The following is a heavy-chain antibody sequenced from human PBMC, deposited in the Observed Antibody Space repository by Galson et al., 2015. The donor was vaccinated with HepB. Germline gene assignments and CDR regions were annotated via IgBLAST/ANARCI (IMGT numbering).Heavy chain of an antibody. CDR3: AREGQLEP. J-gene: IGHJ5*02. Sequence: SVKVSCKASGYTFSSYGFGWVRQAPGQGLEWMGWISGYSGDTNYAQKLQGRVTMTRDISTSTAYMELRSLRSDDTAGYYCAREGQLEPWGQGTLVTVSS. D-gene: IGHD1-1*01. CDR1: GYTFSSYG. V-gene: IGHV1-18*01. CDR2: ISGYSGDT.